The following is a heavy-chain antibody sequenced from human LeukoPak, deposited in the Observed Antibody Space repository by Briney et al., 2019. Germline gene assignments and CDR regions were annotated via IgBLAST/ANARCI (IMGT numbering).Heavy chain of an antibody. CDR3: ARLLNYAQPEY. CDR1: GFTFSSYS. D-gene: IGHD1-7*01. Sequence: GGSLRLSCAASGFTFSSYSMNWIRQAPGKGLEWVSYISSSGSTIYYADSVKGRFTISRDNAKNSLYLQMNSLRAEDTAVYYCARLLNYAQPEYWGQGTLVTVSS. CDR2: ISSSGSTI. J-gene: IGHJ4*02. V-gene: IGHV3-48*04.